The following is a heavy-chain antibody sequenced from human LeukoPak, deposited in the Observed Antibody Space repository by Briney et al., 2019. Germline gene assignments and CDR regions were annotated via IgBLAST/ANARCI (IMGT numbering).Heavy chain of an antibody. D-gene: IGHD5-18*01. V-gene: IGHV3-7*03. CDR2: IKQDGSEK. CDR3: AKGYSYGRFDY. J-gene: IGHJ4*02. Sequence: GGSLRLSCAASGFTFSSYWMSWVRQAPGKGLEWVANIKQDGSEKYYVDSVKGRFTISRDNAKNSLYLQMNSLRAEDTGVYYCAKGYSYGRFDYWGQGTLVTVSS. CDR1: GFTFSSYW.